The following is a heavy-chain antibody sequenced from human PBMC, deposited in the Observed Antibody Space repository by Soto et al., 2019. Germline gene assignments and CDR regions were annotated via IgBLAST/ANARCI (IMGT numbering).Heavy chain of an antibody. Sequence: EVQLVESGGGLVQPGGSLRLSCAASGFTFSSYDMHWVRQATGKSLEWVSAIGTAGDTYYPDSVKGRFTISRENAKNSLYLKLTSRGAGNPAGYYCTRVRWQKAAGRNFYNGMEVWAKGPRSPSP. CDR1: GFTFSSYD. CDR2: IGTAGDT. D-gene: IGHD2-15*01. J-gene: IGHJ6*02. V-gene: IGHV3-13*01. CDR3: TRVRWQKAAGRNFYNGMEV.